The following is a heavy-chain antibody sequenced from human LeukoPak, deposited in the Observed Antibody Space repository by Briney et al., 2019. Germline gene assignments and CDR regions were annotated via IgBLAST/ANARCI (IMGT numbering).Heavy chain of an antibody. D-gene: IGHD1-26*01. V-gene: IGHV4-31*03. J-gene: IGHJ4*02. Sequence: PSETLSLTCTVSGGSISSGGYYWSWIRQHPGKGLEWIGYIYYSGSTYYNPSLKSRVTISVDTSKNQFSLKLSSVTAADTAEYYCARGKWELRIFDYWGQGTLVTVSS. CDR1: GGSISSGGYY. CDR2: IYYSGST. CDR3: ARGKWELRIFDY.